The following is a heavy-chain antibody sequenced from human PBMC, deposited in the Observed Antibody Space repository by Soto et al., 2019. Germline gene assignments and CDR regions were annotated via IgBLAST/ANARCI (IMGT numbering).Heavy chain of an antibody. CDR1: GFTFSSYW. V-gene: IGHV3-7*01. CDR2: IKQDGSEK. D-gene: IGHD3-3*01. CDR3: ARDFLSPPWDYDFWSGQNPFDY. J-gene: IGHJ4*02. Sequence: EVQLVESGGGLVQPGGSLRLSCAASGFTFSSYWMSWVRQAPGKGLEWVANIKQDGSEKYYVDSVKGRFTISRDNAKNSLYLQMNSLSAEDTAVYYCARDFLSPPWDYDFWSGQNPFDYWGQGTLVTVSS.